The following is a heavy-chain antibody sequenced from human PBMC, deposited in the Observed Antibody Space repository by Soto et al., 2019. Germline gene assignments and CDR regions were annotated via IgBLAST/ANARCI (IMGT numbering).Heavy chain of an antibody. CDR2: FDPEDGET. D-gene: IGHD6-13*01. CDR1: GYTLTELS. CDR3: ATDLLIGAAAGTRNWFDP. V-gene: IGHV1-24*01. Sequence: ASVKVSCKVSGYTLTELSMHWVRQAPGKGLEWMGGFDPEDGETIYAQKFQGRVTMTEDTSTDTAYMELSSLRSEDTAVYYCATDLLIGAAAGTRNWFDPWGQGTLVTVSS. J-gene: IGHJ5*02.